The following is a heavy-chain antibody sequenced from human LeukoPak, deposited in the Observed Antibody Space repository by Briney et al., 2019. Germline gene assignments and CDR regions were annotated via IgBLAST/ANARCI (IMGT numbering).Heavy chain of an antibody. V-gene: IGHV4-38-2*02. J-gene: IGHJ4*02. CDR1: GYSISSNYN. D-gene: IGHD2-15*01. CDR2: FYPCGNT. CDR3: ARQGWIRRAIDDF. Sequence: SETLSPTCTVSGYSISSNYNWAWIRQPPGEGLEGIGTFYPCGNTHHTASLKSRITISVDTSKHQFSLKLSSVTAADTAVYYCARQGWIRRAIDDFWGQGTLVTVSS.